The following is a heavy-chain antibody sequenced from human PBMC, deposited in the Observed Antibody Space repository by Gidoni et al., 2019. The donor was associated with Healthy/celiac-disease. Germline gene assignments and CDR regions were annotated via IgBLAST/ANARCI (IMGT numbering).Heavy chain of an antibody. CDR3: TRDFDLYGSGSYYMGGYYGMDV. Sequence: EVQLVESGGGLVQPGRSLRLSCTASGFTFGDYAMSWFRQAPGKGLEWVGFIRSKAYGGTTEYAASVKGRFTISRDDSKSIAYLQMNSLKTEDTAVYYCTRDFDLYGSGSYYMGGYYGMDVWGQGTTVTVSS. V-gene: IGHV3-49*03. J-gene: IGHJ6*02. CDR2: IRSKAYGGTT. D-gene: IGHD3-10*01. CDR1: GFTFGDYA.